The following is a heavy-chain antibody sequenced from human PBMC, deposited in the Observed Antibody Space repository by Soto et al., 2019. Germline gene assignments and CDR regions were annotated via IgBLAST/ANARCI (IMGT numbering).Heavy chain of an antibody. CDR1: GFTFSDHY. Sequence: GGSLRLSCAASGFTFSDHYMDWVRQAPGKGQEWVGRIKNKANSYTTEYAASVKGRFTISRDDSKSIAYLQMNSLKTEDTAVYYCTSYSSSTTNYFDYWGQGSLVTVSS. CDR2: IKNKANSYTT. CDR3: TSYSSSTTNYFDY. J-gene: IGHJ4*02. V-gene: IGHV3-72*01. D-gene: IGHD6-6*01.